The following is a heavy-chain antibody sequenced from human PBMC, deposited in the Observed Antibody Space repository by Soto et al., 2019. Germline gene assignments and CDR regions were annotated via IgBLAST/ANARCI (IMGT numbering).Heavy chain of an antibody. Sequence: PSETLSLTCAFYCGSFSGYYWSWIRQPPGKGLEWIGEINHSGSTNYNPSLKSRVTISVDTSKNQCSLKLSSVTAADTAVYYCARFLGGSSSWYYYYGMDVWGQGTTVTVSS. D-gene: IGHD6-13*01. CDR2: INHSGST. CDR1: CGSFSGYY. J-gene: IGHJ6*02. CDR3: ARFLGGSSSWYYYYGMDV. V-gene: IGHV4-34*01.